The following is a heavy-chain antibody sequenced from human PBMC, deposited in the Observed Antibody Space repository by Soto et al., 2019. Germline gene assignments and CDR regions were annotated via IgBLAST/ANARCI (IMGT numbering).Heavy chain of an antibody. D-gene: IGHD6-13*01. Sequence: SETLSLTCTVSGGSISSYYWSWIRQPPGKGLEWIGYIYYSGCTNYNPSLKSRVTISVDTSKNQFSLKLSSVTAADTAVYYCARGISSSWYGYYYYGMDVWGQGTTVTVS. V-gene: IGHV4-59*01. CDR3: ARGISSSWYGYYYYGMDV. CDR1: GGSISSYY. J-gene: IGHJ6*02. CDR2: IYYSGCT.